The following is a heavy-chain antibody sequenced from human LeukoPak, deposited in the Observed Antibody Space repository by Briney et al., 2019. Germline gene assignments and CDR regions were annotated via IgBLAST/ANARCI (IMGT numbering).Heavy chain of an antibody. V-gene: IGHV3-48*03. CDR3: ASGGGYSSGWYVDY. CDR2: ISSSGSTI. D-gene: IGHD6-19*01. CDR1: GFTFSSYE. J-gene: IGHJ4*02. Sequence: GGSLRLSCAASGFTFSSYEMXXXXXXXXXXXXXXSYISSSGSTIYYXDXXXGXXXISXDNXXNSLYLQMNSLRAEDTAVYYCASGGGYSSGWYVDYWGQGTLVTVSS.